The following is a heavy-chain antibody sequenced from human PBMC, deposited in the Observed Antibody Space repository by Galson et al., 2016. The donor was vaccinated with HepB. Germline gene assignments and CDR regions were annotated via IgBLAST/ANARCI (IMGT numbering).Heavy chain of an antibody. Sequence: SETLSLTCAVSGDSISSGHWWIWVRQPPGKGLEWIGEVYHSGSTNYNPSLKSRVTISADKPKNQFSLKLSSVTAADTAVYFCARAFVYDSSGYYASPPPDYWGQGTLVTVSS. V-gene: IGHV4-4*02. CDR1: GDSISSGHW. J-gene: IGHJ4*02. D-gene: IGHD3-22*01. CDR2: VYHSGST. CDR3: ARAFVYDSSGYYASPPPDY.